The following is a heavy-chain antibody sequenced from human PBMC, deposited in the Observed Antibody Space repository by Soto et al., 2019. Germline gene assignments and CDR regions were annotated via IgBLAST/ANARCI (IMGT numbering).Heavy chain of an antibody. CDR3: AREVPQFPLGMDV. Sequence: SVKVSCKASGGTFSSYAISWVRQAPGQGLEWMGGIIPIFGTANYAQKFQGRVTITADKSTSTAYMELSSLRSEDTAVYYCAREVPQFPLGMDVGGQGTTVSVSS. CDR2: IIPIFGTA. V-gene: IGHV1-69*06. CDR1: GGTFSSYA. D-gene: IGHD2-21*01. J-gene: IGHJ6*02.